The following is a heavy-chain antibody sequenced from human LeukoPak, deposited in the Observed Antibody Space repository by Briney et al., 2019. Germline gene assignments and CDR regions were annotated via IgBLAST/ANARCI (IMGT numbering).Heavy chain of an antibody. CDR1: GYSFTNYW. V-gene: IGHV5-51*01. J-gene: IGHJ4*02. CDR3: ARGRGYCSSSSCHDFDF. Sequence: GESLKISCKGSGYSFTNYWIAWVRQMPGKGLEWMGIIYPGDSEATYSLSFQGQVTLSADKSITTTFLQWSSLKASDTAMYYCARGRGYCSSSSCHDFDFWGQGTQVTVSS. CDR2: IYPGDSEA. D-gene: IGHD2-2*01.